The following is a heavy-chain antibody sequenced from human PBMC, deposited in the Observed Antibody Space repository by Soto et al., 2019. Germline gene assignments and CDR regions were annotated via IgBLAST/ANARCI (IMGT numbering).Heavy chain of an antibody. CDR3: ARAGERPYYYYGMDV. D-gene: IGHD1-1*01. Sequence: QVQLVQSGGEVKKPGASVKVSCKASGYTFTTSGVSWVRQAPGQGLEWMGWVSGYNGNTKYEEEFHDRVTVTTDTSTRTDYMSLRTLATDVKAFYYCARAGERPYYYYGMDVLGKATTVIVSS. CDR1: GYTFTTSG. V-gene: IGHV1-18*01. CDR2: VSGYNGNT. J-gene: IGHJ6*04.